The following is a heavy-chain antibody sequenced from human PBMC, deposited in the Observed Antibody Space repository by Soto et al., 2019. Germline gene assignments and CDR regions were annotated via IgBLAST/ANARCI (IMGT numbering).Heavy chain of an antibody. J-gene: IGHJ4*02. D-gene: IGHD3-3*01. CDR3: AKQQPGYDFWSGDQTYYFDY. CDR1: GFTFSSYA. Sequence: HPGGSLRLSCAASGFTFSSYAMSWVRQAPGKGLEWVSAISGSGGSTYYADSVKGRFTISRDNSKNTLYLQMNSLRAEDTAVYYCAKQQPGYDFWSGDQTYYFDYWGQGTLVTVSS. V-gene: IGHV3-23*01. CDR2: ISGSGGST.